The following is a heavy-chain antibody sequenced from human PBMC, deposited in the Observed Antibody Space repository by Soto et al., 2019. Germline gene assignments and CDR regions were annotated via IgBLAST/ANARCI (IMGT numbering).Heavy chain of an antibody. V-gene: IGHV4-61*01. CDR1: GSSVSSGSYY. Sequence: SETLSLTCTVSGSSVSSGSYYWSWLEQPLGKGLEWIGYIYYSGSTDYNPSLRSRGPISVGTSKNQFSLRLSSVTDADTALYSCARASAWLVWDRDRIGYNGRDVCGKGTRGT. CDR2: IYYSGST. D-gene: IGHD3-3*01. CDR3: ARASAWLVWDRDRIGYNGRDV. J-gene: IGHJ6*04.